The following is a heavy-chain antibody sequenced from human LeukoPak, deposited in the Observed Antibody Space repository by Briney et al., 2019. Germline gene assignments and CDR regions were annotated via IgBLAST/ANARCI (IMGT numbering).Heavy chain of an antibody. CDR1: GYTFTSYG. CDR2: ISAYNGNT. CDR3: ASAAETTVVTDGYFDY. Sequence: ASVKVSCKASGYTFTSYGISRVRQAPGQGLEWMGWISAYNGNTNYAQKLQGRVTVTTDTSTSTAYMELRSLRSDDTAVYYCASAAETTVVTDGYFDYWGQGTLVTVSS. V-gene: IGHV1-18*01. J-gene: IGHJ4*02. D-gene: IGHD4-23*01.